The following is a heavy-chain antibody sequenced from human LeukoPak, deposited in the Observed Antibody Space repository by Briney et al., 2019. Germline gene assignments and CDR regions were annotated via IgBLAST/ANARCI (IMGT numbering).Heavy chain of an antibody. V-gene: IGHV5-51*07. CDR3: ARQDNDAVDI. J-gene: IGHJ3*02. CDR2: IYPGDSDT. CDR1: GYSFTNYW. Sequence: GESLKISCKGSGYSFTNYWIGCVHQLPGKGLEWMGIIYPGDSDTRYSPSFQGQVTISADKSISTAFLQWSSLKASDTAMYYCARQDNDAVDIWGQGTMVTVSS.